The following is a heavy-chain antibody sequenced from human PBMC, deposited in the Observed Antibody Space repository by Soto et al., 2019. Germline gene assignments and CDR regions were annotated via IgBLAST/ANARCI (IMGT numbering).Heavy chain of an antibody. D-gene: IGHD1-26*01. V-gene: IGHV3-21*01. Sequence: PGGSLRLSCAASGFTFSSYSMNCVRQAPGKGLEWVSSISSSSSYIYYADSVKGRFTISRDNAKNSLYLQMNSLRAEDTAVYYCGSGSYLTYYGMDVWGQGTTVTVSS. CDR1: GFTFSSYS. CDR3: GSGSYLTYYGMDV. J-gene: IGHJ6*02. CDR2: ISSSSSYI.